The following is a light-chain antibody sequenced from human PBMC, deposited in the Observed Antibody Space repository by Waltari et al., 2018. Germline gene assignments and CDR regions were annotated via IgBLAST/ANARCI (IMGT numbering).Light chain of an antibody. CDR1: QSVLVRSNNKTY. V-gene: IGKV4-1*01. Sequence: VLTQSPATLSLSPGERATLSCRASQSVLVRSNNKTYLAWYQQRPGQPPKVLIPWASTREPGVPYRVSGSGSGTDFTLTISSLQPEDVAVYYCHQYHSTPYTFGQGTNLEIK. CDR3: HQYHSTPYT. CDR2: WAS. J-gene: IGKJ2*01.